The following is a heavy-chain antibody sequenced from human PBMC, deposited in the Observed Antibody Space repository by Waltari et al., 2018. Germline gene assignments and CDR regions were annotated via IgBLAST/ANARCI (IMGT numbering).Heavy chain of an antibody. Sequence: EVQLVESGGVLIQPGGSLRLSCAASGFTVSSNYMSWVRQAPGKGLEWVSVIYSGGSTYYAYSVKGRFTISRDNSKNTLYLQMNSLRAEDTAVYYCASGGGYSYGQNDYWGQGTLVTVSS. CDR3: ASGGGYSYGQNDY. CDR1: GFTVSSNY. J-gene: IGHJ4*02. V-gene: IGHV3-53*01. D-gene: IGHD5-18*01. CDR2: IYSGGST.